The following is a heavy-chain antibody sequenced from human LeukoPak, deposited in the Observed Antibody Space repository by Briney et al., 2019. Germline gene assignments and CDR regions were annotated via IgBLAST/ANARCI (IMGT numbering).Heavy chain of an antibody. V-gene: IGHV3-7*01. D-gene: IGHD6-19*01. Sequence: TGGSLRLSCAASGFTFSSYWMSWVRQAPGKGLEWVANIKQDGSEKYYVDSVKGRFTISRDNAKNSLYLQMNSLRAEDTAVYYCARIARGIAVAGSDYWGQGTLVTVSS. CDR3: ARIARGIAVAGSDY. J-gene: IGHJ4*02. CDR1: GFTFSSYW. CDR2: IKQDGSEK.